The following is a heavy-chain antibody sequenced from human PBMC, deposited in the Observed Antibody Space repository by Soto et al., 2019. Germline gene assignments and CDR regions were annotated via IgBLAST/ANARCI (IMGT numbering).Heavy chain of an antibody. V-gene: IGHV4-4*02. CDR1: GGSISSTYW. D-gene: IGHD6-19*01. CDR2: IYHSGTT. Sequence: SSETLSLTCAVSGGSISSTYWWSWVRQSPEKGLEWIGEIYHSGTTNCNPSLKSRVTISVDKSENQFSLKLSSVTAADTAVYYCASYTSGWYHNYWGQGTLVTVSS. J-gene: IGHJ4*02. CDR3: ASYTSGWYHNY.